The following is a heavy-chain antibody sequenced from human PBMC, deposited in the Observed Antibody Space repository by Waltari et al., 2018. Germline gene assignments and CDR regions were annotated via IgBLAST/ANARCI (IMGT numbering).Heavy chain of an antibody. Sequence: EVQLLESGGGLVQPGGSLRLSCAASGFTFSSYAMSWVRQAPGKGLEWVSAISGSGGSPYYADSVKGRFTISRDNSKNTLYLQMNSLRAEDTAVYYCARDKGGRILTGHDAFDIWGQGTMVTVSS. V-gene: IGHV3-23*01. CDR1: GFTFSSYA. CDR3: ARDKGGRILTGHDAFDI. CDR2: ISGSGGSP. J-gene: IGHJ3*02. D-gene: IGHD3-9*01.